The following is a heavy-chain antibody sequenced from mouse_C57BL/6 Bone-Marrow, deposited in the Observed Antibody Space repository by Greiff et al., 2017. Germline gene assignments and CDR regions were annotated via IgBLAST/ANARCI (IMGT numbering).Heavy chain of an antibody. CDR1: GYTFTEYT. Sequence: VKLQESGAELVKPGASVKLSCKASGYTFTEYTIHWVKQRSGQGLEWIGWFYPGSGSIKYNEKFKDKATLTADKSSSTVYMELSRLASEDSAVYFCERHEERGYDGYYGADWYFDVWGTGTTVTVSS. J-gene: IGHJ1*03. D-gene: IGHD2-3*01. CDR2: FYPGSGSI. V-gene: IGHV1-62-2*01. CDR3: ERHEERGYDGYYGADWYFDV.